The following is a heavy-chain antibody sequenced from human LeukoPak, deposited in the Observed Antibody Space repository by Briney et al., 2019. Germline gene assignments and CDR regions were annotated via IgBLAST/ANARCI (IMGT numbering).Heavy chain of an antibody. CDR3: AREHNLLIVATAYFDY. Sequence: ASVKVSCKASGYTFTGYYMHWVRQPPGQGLEWMGWINPNSGGTNYAQKFQGRVTMTRDTSISTAYMELSRLRSDDTAVYYCAREHNLLIVATAYFDYWGQGTLVTVSS. CDR2: INPNSGGT. CDR1: GYTFTGYY. D-gene: IGHD5-12*01. V-gene: IGHV1-2*02. J-gene: IGHJ4*02.